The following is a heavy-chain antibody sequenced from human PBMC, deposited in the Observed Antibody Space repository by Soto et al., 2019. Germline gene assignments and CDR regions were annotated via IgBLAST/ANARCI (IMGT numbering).Heavy chain of an antibody. CDR1: GFSFSNYA. CDR2: FSAGGRA. CDR3: AKESMPEHYGDTLFDY. D-gene: IGHD4-17*01. V-gene: IGHV3-23*01. J-gene: IGHJ4*02. Sequence: EVQLLESGGGLVQPGGSLRLSCEASGFSFSNYALSWVRQSPGKGLEWVSTFSAGGRAYYADSVKGRFTIAKHTSKNTLHLQASSLRAEDTAVYYCAKESMPEHYGDTLFDYWGQGTRVTVSS.